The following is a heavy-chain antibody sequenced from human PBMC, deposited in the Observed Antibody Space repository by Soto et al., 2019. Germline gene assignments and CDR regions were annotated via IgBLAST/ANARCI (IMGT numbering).Heavy chain of an antibody. CDR1: GYTFTSYA. Sequence: QVQLVQSGAEVKKPGASVKVSCKASGYTFTSYAMHWVRQAPGQRLEWMGWINAGNGNTKYSQKFQGRVTITRDTSASTGYRELSSLRSEDTAVYYCGRAGSSGYRTFDIWGQGTMVTVSS. V-gene: IGHV1-3*01. D-gene: IGHD3-22*01. J-gene: IGHJ3*02. CDR3: GRAGSSGYRTFDI. CDR2: INAGNGNT.